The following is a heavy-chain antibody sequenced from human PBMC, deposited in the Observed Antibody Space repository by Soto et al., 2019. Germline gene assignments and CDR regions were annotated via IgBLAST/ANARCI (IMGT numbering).Heavy chain of an antibody. Sequence: QAQLVQSGGEVKKPGASVRVSCQASGYPFNKFATHWVRQAPGHCLEWLGRMSGRSGDPNCPPTVRDRITMATDTSNNTADMELRSLRSDETAVYYWARGVIHGAQHHLYGLVVWGQGTRVSV. J-gene: IGHJ6*02. CDR1: GYPFNKFA. V-gene: IGHV1-18*01. CDR3: ARGVIHGAQHHLYGLVV. D-gene: IGHD2-21*01. CDR2: MSGRSGDP.